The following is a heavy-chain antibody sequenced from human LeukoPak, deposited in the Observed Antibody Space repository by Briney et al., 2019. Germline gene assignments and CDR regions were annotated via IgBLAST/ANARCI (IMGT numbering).Heavy chain of an antibody. CDR2: IWYDGSNK. CDR3: AKDQAAVVGTTRRKNAFDI. CDR1: GFTFSNYG. Sequence: PGGSLRLSCAASGFTFSNYGMHWVRQAPGKGLEWVAVIWYDGSNKYYADSVKGRFTISRDNSKNTLYLQMNSLRAEDTAVYYCAKDQAAVVGTTRRKNAFDIWRQGTMVTVSS. V-gene: IGHV3-33*06. J-gene: IGHJ3*02. D-gene: IGHD2-15*01.